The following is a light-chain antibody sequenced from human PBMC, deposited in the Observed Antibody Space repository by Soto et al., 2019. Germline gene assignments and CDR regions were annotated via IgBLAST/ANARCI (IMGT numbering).Light chain of an antibody. CDR2: EGS. CDR3: FSYAGSTTFM. V-gene: IGLV2-23*03. Sequence: QSVLTQPASVSGSPGQSITISCTGTSSDVGTYNLVSWYQQHPGKAPKLMIYEGSKRPSGVSNRFSGSKSGNTASLTISGLQAEDGADYYCFSYAGSTTFMFGGGTKVTVL. J-gene: IGLJ3*02. CDR1: SSDVGTYNL.